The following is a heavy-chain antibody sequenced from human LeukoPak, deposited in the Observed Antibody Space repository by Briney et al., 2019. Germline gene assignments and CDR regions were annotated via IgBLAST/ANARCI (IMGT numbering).Heavy chain of an antibody. CDR2: IKQDGSEK. J-gene: IGHJ4*02. CDR1: GFTFSCYW. Sequence: GGSLRLSCAASGFTFSCYWMSWVRQAPGKGLEWVANIKQDGSEKYYVDSVKGRFTISRDNAKNSLYLQMNSLRAEDTAVYYCARAFEGLRLGELSHWGQGTLVTVSS. V-gene: IGHV3-7*04. CDR3: ARAFEGLRLGELSH. D-gene: IGHD3-16*02.